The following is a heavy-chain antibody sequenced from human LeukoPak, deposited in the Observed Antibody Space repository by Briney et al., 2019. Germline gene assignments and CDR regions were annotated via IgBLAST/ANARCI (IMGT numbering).Heavy chain of an antibody. J-gene: IGHJ4*02. CDR3: AKFDY. CDR2: ISWNSGSI. V-gene: IGHV3-9*01. CDR1: GFTFDDYA. Sequence: GGSLRLSCAASGFTFDDYAMHWVRQAPGKGLEWVSGISWNSGSIGYADSVKGRFTIPRDNARNSLYLQMNSLRAEDTALYYCAKFDYWGQGTLVTVSS.